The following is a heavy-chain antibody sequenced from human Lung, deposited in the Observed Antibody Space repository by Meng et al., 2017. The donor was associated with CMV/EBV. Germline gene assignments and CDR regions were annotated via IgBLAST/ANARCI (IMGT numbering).Heavy chain of an antibody. V-gene: IGHV4-4*02. Sequence: VLVAESRPGLVTPSGTLSLTCAVSGGSSSSSHWWSWVRQPPGKGLEWIGEIYHSGSTNYNPSLKSRVTISVDKSKNQFSLKLSSVTAADTAVYYCASFPPPGKQWLVTDYWGQGTLVTVSS. J-gene: IGHJ4*02. CDR2: IYHSGST. D-gene: IGHD6-19*01. CDR1: GGSSSSSHW. CDR3: ASFPPPGKQWLVTDY.